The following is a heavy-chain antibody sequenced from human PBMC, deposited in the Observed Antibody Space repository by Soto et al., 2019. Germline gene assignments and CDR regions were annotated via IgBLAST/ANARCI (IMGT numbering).Heavy chain of an antibody. J-gene: IGHJ4*02. Sequence: SVKVSCKASGGTFSSYAISWVRQAPGQGLEWMGGIIPIFGTANYAQKFQGRVTITADESTSTAYMELSSLRSEDTAVYYCAGANLTVPQGFFYWGQGTLVTVPS. CDR3: AGANLTVPQGFFY. CDR2: IIPIFGTA. CDR1: GGTFSSYA. D-gene: IGHD2-2*01. V-gene: IGHV1-69*13.